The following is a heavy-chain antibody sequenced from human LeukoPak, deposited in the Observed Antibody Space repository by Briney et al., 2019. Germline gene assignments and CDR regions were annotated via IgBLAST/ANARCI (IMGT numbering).Heavy chain of an antibody. Sequence: GGSLRLSCAASGFTFSSYWMNWARQAPGKGLEWVASINHNGNENYYVNSVKGRFTISRDNAKNSLYLQMSNLRAEDTAVYFCARGGGLDVWGQGATVTVSS. D-gene: IGHD3-16*01. CDR2: INHNGNEN. V-gene: IGHV3-7*03. CDR1: GFTFSSYW. J-gene: IGHJ6*02. CDR3: ARGGGLDV.